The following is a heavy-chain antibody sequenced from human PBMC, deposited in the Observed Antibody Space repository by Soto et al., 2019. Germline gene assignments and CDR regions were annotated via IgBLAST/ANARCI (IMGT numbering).Heavy chain of an antibody. CDR2: INHSGST. V-gene: IGHV4-34*01. D-gene: IGHD3-10*01. J-gene: IGHJ5*02. CDR1: GGSFSGYY. CDR3: ASRLVRGFILPTSLTWFAP. Sequence: SETLSLTCAVYGGSFSGYYWSWIRQPPGKGLEWIGEINHSGSTNYNPSLKSRVTISVDTSKKQFSLKLSSVTAADTAVYYCASRLVRGFILPTSLTWFAPWAQAPLVPVP.